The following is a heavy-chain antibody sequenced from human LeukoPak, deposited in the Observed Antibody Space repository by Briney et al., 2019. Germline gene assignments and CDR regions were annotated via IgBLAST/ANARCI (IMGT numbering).Heavy chain of an antibody. CDR2: INTNTGNP. CDR3: ASSVDTSVI. CDR1: GYTFTNYA. J-gene: IGHJ4*02. V-gene: IGHV7-4-1*01. Sequence: GASVKVSCKASGYTFTNYAMNWVRQAPGQGVERRGWINTNTGNPTYAQGFTGRFVFSLDTSVSTAYLQIRSLKPEDTAVYYCASSVDTSVIWGQGTLVTVSS. D-gene: IGHD5-18*01.